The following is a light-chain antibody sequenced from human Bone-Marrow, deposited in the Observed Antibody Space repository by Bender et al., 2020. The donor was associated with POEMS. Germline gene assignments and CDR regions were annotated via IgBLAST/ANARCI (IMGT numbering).Light chain of an antibody. J-gene: IGLJ1*01. Sequence: QSALTQPASVSGSPGQSITISCTGTSSDVGSYNLVSWYQQPPDTAPKVLIFDVTKRPSGVPSRFSGSKSGNTASLTISGLQTEDDSHYYCCSYTSSGTFVFGTGTKVTVL. CDR3: CSYTSSGTFV. V-gene: IGLV2-23*02. CDR2: DVT. CDR1: SSDVGSYNL.